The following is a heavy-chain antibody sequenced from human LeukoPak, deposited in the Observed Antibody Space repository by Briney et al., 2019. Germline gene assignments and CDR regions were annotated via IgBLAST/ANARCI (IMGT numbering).Heavy chain of an antibody. D-gene: IGHD3-16*01. Sequence: SQTLSLTCAISGDSVSSNRAAWNWLRQSPPRGLEWLGRTYYMSKWYNDYALSVKSRITINPDTSKNQFSLQLNSVTPEDTAVYYCARSSLRGSDAFDIWGQGTMVTVSS. CDR2: TYYMSKWYN. V-gene: IGHV6-1*01. CDR3: ARSSLRGSDAFDI. J-gene: IGHJ3*02. CDR1: GDSVSSNRAA.